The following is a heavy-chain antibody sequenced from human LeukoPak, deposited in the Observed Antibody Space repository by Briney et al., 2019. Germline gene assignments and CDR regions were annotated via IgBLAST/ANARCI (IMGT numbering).Heavy chain of an antibody. CDR2: IRYHGGDK. CDR3: AKSPGSWKFDD. V-gene: IGHV3-30*02. Sequence: GGSLRLSCAASGFTFSSYGMHWVRQAPGKGLEWVAFIRYHGGDKYYADSVRGRFTISRDNSENMLYLQMSSLRVEDTAVYHCAKSPGSWKFDDWGQGTLVTVSS. J-gene: IGHJ4*02. D-gene: IGHD6-13*01. CDR1: GFTFSSYG.